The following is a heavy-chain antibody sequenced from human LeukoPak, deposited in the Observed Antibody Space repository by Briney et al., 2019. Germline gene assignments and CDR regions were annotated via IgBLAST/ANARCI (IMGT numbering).Heavy chain of an antibody. CDR2: INPNIGGT. CDR1: GYTFTGYY. V-gene: IGHV1-2*02. CDR3: ARSAKRKLTGTTLNWFDP. Sequence: GASVKVSCKASGYTFTGYYMHWVRQAPGQGLEWMGWINPNIGGTNYAQKFQGRVTMTRDTSISTAYMELSRLRSDDTAVYYCARSAKRKLTGTTLNWFDPWGQGTLVTVSS. D-gene: IGHD1-20*01. J-gene: IGHJ5*02.